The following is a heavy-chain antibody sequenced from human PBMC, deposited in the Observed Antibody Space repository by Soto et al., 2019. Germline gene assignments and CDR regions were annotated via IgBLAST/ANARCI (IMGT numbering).Heavy chain of an antibody. CDR2: IYYSGST. CDR3: ASSGSTSLFDY. Sequence: QVQLQESGPGLVKPSETLSLTCTVSGGSISSYYWSWIRQPPGKGLEWIGYIYYSGSTNYYPSLKSRVTISVDTSKNQISLKLSSVTAADTAVYYCASSGSTSLFDYWGQGTLVTVSS. V-gene: IGHV4-59*01. D-gene: IGHD2-2*01. CDR1: GGSISSYY. J-gene: IGHJ4*02.